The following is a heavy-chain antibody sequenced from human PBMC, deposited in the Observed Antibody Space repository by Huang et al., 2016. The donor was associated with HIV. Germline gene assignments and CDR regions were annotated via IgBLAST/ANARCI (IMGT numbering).Heavy chain of an antibody. CDR3: AKGRTTVAKAFDY. Sequence: EVQLLESGGDLVQPGGSLRLSCAASGFTFSIYAMTWVRQAPGKGLEWVSTISGGDGNTYDADSVKGRLTISRDNAKNTLYLQIHSLGAEDTAIYYCAKGRTTVAKAFDYWGQGTLVTVSS. CDR1: GFTFSIYA. D-gene: IGHD4-17*01. V-gene: IGHV3-23*01. J-gene: IGHJ4*02. CDR2: ISGGDGNT.